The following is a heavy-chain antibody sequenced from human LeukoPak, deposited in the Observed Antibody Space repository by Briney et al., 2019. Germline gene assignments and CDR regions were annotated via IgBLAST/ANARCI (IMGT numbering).Heavy chain of an antibody. V-gene: IGHV1-69*01. CDR2: IIPIFGTA. CDR1: GGTFSSYA. Sequence: ASVKVSCKASGGTFSSYAISWVRQAPGQGLEWMGGIIPIFGTANYAQKFQGRVTITADESTSTAYMELSSLRSEDTAVYYCARAGYGTIFGVVTGFDYWGQGTLVTVSS. CDR3: ARAGYGTIFGVVTGFDY. J-gene: IGHJ4*02. D-gene: IGHD3-3*01.